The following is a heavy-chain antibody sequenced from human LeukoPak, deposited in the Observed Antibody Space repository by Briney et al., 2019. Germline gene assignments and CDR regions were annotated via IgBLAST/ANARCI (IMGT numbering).Heavy chain of an antibody. V-gene: IGHV3-7*01. J-gene: IGHJ4*02. CDR3: KSGGAAPGSFDN. CDR1: GFTFSDYW. Sequence: GGSLRLSCAASGFTFSDYWMSWMRQAPGRGLEWVANIKYDGDEEYYVDSVKGRFTISRDNAKNSLYLQLNSLRVEDTAVYYCKSGGAAPGSFDNWGQGTLVTVSP. D-gene: IGHD6-13*01. CDR2: IKYDGDEE.